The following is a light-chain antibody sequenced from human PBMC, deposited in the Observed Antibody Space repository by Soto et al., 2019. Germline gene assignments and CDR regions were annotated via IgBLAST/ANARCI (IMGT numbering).Light chain of an antibody. CDR3: QQRSNWPT. V-gene: IGKV3-11*01. CDR1: QSVSSD. CDR2: DAS. Sequence: EIVLTQSPATLSLSPGERGTLSCRASQSVSSDLAWYQQKPGQAPRLLIYDASNRAPGIPARFSGSGSGTDFTLPISRLEPEDFGVYYCQQRSNWPTFGGGTKVEIK. J-gene: IGKJ4*01.